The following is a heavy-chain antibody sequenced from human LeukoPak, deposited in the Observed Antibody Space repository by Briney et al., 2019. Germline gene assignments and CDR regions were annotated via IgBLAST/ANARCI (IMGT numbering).Heavy chain of an antibody. D-gene: IGHD6-19*01. J-gene: IGHJ4*02. CDR1: GVTFSSYS. Sequence: GGSLRLSCAASGVTFSSYSMNWVRQAPGKGLEWVSSISSSSSYIYYADSVKGRFTISRDNAKNSLYLQMNSLRAEDTAVYYCARGVAVAGNDYWGQGTLVTVSS. CDR2: ISSSSSYI. V-gene: IGHV3-21*01. CDR3: ARGVAVAGNDY.